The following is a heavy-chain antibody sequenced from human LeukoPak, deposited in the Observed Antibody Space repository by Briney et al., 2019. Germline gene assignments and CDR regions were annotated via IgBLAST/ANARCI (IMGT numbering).Heavy chain of an antibody. CDR3: AKKRESSPTSFDN. V-gene: IGHV3-23*01. J-gene: IGHJ4*02. CDR1: GFTFTSYA. D-gene: IGHD2/OR15-2a*01. CDR2: ISGSGRDS. Sequence: GGSLRLSCAASGFTFTSYAMSWVRQAPGKGLEGGSAISGSGRDSYYADSVKGRFPISRANSKNTLYLQMSSLRAEDTALYYCAKKRESSPTSFDNWGQGTLVTVSS.